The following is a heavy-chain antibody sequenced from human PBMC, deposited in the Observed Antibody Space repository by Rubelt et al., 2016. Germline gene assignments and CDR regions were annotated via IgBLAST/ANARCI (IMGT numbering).Heavy chain of an antibody. CDR1: GFTFSSYG. J-gene: IGHJ6*02. CDR3: ARDRTLYSSLGDV. D-gene: IGHD6-19*01. Sequence: VQLLESGGGLVQPGGSLRLSCAASGFTFSSYGMHWVRQAPGKGLEWVAVIWYDGSNKYYADSVKGRFTISRDNSKSTLYLQMNSLRAEDTAVYYCARDRTLYSSLGDVWGQGTTVTVSS. CDR2: IWYDGSNK. V-gene: IGHV3-33*01.